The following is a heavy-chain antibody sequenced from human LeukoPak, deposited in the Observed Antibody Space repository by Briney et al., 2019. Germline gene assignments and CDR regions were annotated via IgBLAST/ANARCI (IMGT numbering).Heavy chain of an antibody. CDR1: GGTFSSYA. CDR2: IIPIFGTA. J-gene: IGHJ4*02. Sequence: SVKVSCKASGGTFSSYAISWVRQAPGQGFEWMGGIIPIFGTANYAQKFQGRVTFTRDTSASTAYMQLSSLRSEDTAVYYCARDRGGAGDFDYWGQGTLVTVSS. V-gene: IGHV1-69*05. D-gene: IGHD3-16*01. CDR3: ARDRGGAGDFDY.